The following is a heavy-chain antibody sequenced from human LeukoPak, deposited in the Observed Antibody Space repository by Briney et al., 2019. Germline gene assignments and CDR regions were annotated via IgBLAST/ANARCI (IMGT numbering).Heavy chain of an antibody. CDR1: GFTFSSYA. Sequence: PGGSLRLSCAASGFTFSSYAMHWVRQAPGKGLEWVAVISYDGSSKYYADSVKGRFTISRGNSKNTLYLQMNSLRAEDTAVYYCARDKGNSVAIDYWGQGTLVTVSS. CDR2: ISYDGSSK. J-gene: IGHJ4*02. CDR3: ARDKGNSVAIDY. V-gene: IGHV3-30*04. D-gene: IGHD6-19*01.